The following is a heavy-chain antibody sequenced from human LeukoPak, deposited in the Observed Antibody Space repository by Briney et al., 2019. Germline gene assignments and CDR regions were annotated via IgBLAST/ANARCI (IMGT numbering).Heavy chain of an antibody. J-gene: IGHJ6*03. V-gene: IGHV4-34*01. CDR2: INHSGST. CDR1: GGSFSGYY. Sequence: SETLSLTCAVYGGSFSGYYWSWIRQPPGKGLEWIGEINHSGSTNYNPSPKSRVTISVDTSKNQFSLKLTSVTAADTAMYYCARGGRFLEWLPQAHYYYYMDVWGKGTTVTVSS. D-gene: IGHD3-3*01. CDR3: ARGGRFLEWLPQAHYYYYMDV.